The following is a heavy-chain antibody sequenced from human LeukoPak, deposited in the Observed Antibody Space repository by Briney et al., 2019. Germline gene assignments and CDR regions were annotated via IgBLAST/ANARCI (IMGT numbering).Heavy chain of an antibody. CDR1: GGSISSSTYY. D-gene: IGHD6-13*01. Sequence: SETLSLTCNVSGGSISSSTYYWSWIRQRPGKGLEWIGYIYYSGSTNYNPSLKSRVTISVDTSKNQFSLKLSSVTAADTAVYYCARQRGSSSSFDYWGQGTLVTVSS. CDR2: IYYSGST. CDR3: ARQRGSSSSFDY. V-gene: IGHV4-61*05. J-gene: IGHJ4*02.